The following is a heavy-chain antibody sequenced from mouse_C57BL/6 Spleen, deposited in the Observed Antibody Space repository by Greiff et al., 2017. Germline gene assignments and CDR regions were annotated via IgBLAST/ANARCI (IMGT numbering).Heavy chain of an antibody. V-gene: IGHV2-9-1*01. CDR2: IWTGGGT. J-gene: IGHJ2*01. Sequence: VKLMESGPGLVAPSQSLSITCTVSGFSLTSYAISWVRQPPGKGLEWLGVIWTGGGTNYNSALKSRPSISKDNSKSRVFLKMNSLQTDDTARYYCARSGEITTVGFAYWGQGTTLTVSS. CDR3: ARSGEITTVGFAY. CDR1: GFSLTSYA. D-gene: IGHD1-1*01.